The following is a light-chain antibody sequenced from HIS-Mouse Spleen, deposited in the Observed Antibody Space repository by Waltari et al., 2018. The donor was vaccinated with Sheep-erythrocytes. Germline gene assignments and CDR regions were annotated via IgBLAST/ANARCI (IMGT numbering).Light chain of an antibody. Sequence: QSALTQPRSVSGSPGQSVTIPCPGTGSDVGACHYVSWYQQHPGKAPKLMIYDVSKRPSVVPDRFSGSKSGNTASLTISGLQAEDEADYYCCSYAGSYNYVFGTGTKVTVL. CDR1: GSDVGACHY. J-gene: IGLJ1*01. CDR3: CSYAGSYNYV. V-gene: IGLV2-11*01. CDR2: DVS.